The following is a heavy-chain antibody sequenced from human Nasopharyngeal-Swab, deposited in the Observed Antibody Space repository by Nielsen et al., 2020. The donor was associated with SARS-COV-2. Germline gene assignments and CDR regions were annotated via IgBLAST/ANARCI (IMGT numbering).Heavy chain of an antibody. CDR2: IDWDDDK. CDR3: ARYYYYGMDV. V-gene: IGHV2-70*11. CDR1: GFSLSTSGMC. J-gene: IGHJ6*02. Sequence: SGPPLVKPTQTLTLTCTFSGFSLSTSGMCVSWIRQPPGKALEWLARIDWDDDKYYSTSLKTRLTIYKETSKIQVVLTMTNIDPLDTAAYYCARYYYYGMDVWGQGTTVTVSS.